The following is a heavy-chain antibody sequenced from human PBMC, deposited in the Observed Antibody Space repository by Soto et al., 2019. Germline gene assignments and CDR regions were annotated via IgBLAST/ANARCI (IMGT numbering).Heavy chain of an antibody. V-gene: IGHV5-51*01. Sequence: GESLKISCRGSGYKFNTYWIGWVRQMPGKGLEWMGIIYPGDYDTRYSPSFEGQVSISADNSIRTAYLQWNSLKASDTAMYYCGRASWVFVDPYYFDSWGQGTLVTVSS. CDR3: GRASWVFVDPYYFDS. CDR2: IYPGDYDT. J-gene: IGHJ4*02. CDR1: GYKFNTYW. D-gene: IGHD7-27*01.